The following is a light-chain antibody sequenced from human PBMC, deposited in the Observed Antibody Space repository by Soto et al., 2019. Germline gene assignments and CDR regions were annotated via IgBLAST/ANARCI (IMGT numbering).Light chain of an antibody. Sequence: EIVLTQSPATLSLSPGERATLSCRASQSVSSYLAWYQQKPGQAPRLLIYDASNRATGIPARFSCSGSGTDFTLTISSLEPENFAVYYCHQRSNVPITFGQGTRLEIK. CDR1: QSVSSY. J-gene: IGKJ5*01. CDR2: DAS. V-gene: IGKV3-11*01. CDR3: HQRSNVPIT.